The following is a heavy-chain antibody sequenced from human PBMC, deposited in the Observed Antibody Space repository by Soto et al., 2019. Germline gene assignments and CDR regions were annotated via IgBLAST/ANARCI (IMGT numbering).Heavy chain of an antibody. CDR3: ARDGSIAAAGIYYYYYYGMDV. D-gene: IGHD6-13*01. CDR2: ISSSSRTI. J-gene: IGHJ6*02. Sequence: GGSLILSCAASGFTFSSYSMNWVRQAPGKGLEWVSYISSSSRTIYYADSVKGRFTISRDNAKNSLYLQMNSLRAADTAVYYCARDGSIAAAGIYYYYYYGMDVWGQGTTVTVAS. CDR1: GFTFSSYS. V-gene: IGHV3-48*04.